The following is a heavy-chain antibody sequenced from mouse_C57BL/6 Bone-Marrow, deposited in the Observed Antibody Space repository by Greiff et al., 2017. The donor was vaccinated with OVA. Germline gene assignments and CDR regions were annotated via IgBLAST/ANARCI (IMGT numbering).Heavy chain of an antibody. CDR1: GYTFTSYW. V-gene: IGHV1-72*01. Sequence: VKLQQPGAELVKPGASVKLSCKASGYTFTSYWMHWVKQRPGRGLEWIGRIDPNSGGTKYNEKFKSKATLTVDKPSSTAYMQLSSLTSEDSAVYYGARQLDSSGQGGFAYWGQETLVTVSA. J-gene: IGHJ3*01. CDR2: IDPNSGGT. D-gene: IGHD3-2*02. CDR3: ARQLDSSGQGGFAY.